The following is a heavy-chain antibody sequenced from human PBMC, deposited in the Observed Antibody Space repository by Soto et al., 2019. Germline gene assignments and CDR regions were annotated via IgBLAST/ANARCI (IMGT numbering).Heavy chain of an antibody. CDR1: GGTFSSYA. CDR3: ARVLMVRGTYYYYGMDV. V-gene: IGHV1-69*01. D-gene: IGHD3-10*01. Sequence: QVQLVQSGAEVKKPGSSVKVSCKASGGTFSSYAISWVRQAPGQGLEWMGGIIPIFGTANYAQKFQGRVTITADESTSTAYMELSSLRSEDTAVYYCARVLMVRGTYYYYGMDVWGQGTTVTVSS. J-gene: IGHJ6*02. CDR2: IIPIFGTA.